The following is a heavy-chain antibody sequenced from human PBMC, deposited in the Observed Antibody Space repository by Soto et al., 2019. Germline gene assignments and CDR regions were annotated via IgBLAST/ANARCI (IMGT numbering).Heavy chain of an antibody. D-gene: IGHD1-26*01. Sequence: ASVKVSCKVSGYTLTELSMHWVRQAPGKGLEWMGGFDPEDGETIYAQKFQGRVTMTEDTSTDTAYMELSSLRSEDTAVYYYAMPPSYSGIVGPLTGMDFCGKATMVTVSS. V-gene: IGHV1-24*01. CDR1: GYTLTELS. J-gene: IGHJ6*04. CDR2: FDPEDGET. CDR3: AMPPSYSGIVGPLTGMDF.